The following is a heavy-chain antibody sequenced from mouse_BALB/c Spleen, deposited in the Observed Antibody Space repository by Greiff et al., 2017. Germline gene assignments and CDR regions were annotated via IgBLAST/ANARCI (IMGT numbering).Heavy chain of an antibody. CDR1: GFTFSSFG. V-gene: IGHV5-17*02. Sequence: EVQGVESGGGLVQPGGSRKLSCAASGFTFSSFGMHWVRQAPEKGLEWVAYISSGSSTIYYADTVKGRFTISRDNPKNTLFLQMTSLRSEDTAMYYCARYYYGYENYFDYWGQGTTLTVSS. CDR2: ISSGSSTI. J-gene: IGHJ2*01. CDR3: ARYYYGYENYFDY. D-gene: IGHD1-2*01.